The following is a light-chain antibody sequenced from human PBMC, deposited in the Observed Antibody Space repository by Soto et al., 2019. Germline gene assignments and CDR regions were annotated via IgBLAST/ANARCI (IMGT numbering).Light chain of an antibody. V-gene: IGKV1-39*01. CDR3: QQSYSTPWT. CDR1: PSTSNY. Sequence: DIQMTQSPSSLSASVGARVTITCRTSPSTSNYLSWYQQLPGKAPKLLIYAASTLRSGVSSRFSGSGSWTDFSLTISSLQPEEFATYYCQQSYSTPWTFGQGTKVEIK. J-gene: IGKJ1*01. CDR2: AAS.